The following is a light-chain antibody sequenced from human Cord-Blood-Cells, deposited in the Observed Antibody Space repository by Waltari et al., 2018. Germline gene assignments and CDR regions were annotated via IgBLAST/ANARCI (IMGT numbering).Light chain of an antibody. CDR1: SSDVGGYNY. V-gene: IGLV2-14*01. CDR2: DVS. CDR3: SSYTSSSTVV. Sequence: QSALTQPASVSGSPGQSITISCTGTSSDVGGYNYVSWYQQHPGKAPKLMIYDVSKGPSGVSNRFSGSKSVTTASLTISGLQAEDEADYYCSSYTSSSTVVFGGGTKLTVL. J-gene: IGLJ2*01.